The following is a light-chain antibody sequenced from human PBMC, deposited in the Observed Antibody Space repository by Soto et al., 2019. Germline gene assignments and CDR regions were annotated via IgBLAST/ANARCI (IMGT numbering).Light chain of an antibody. CDR3: SLYTSENTYV. V-gene: IGLV1-40*01. CDR1: SSNIGAGND. J-gene: IGLJ1*01. Sequence: QYMVTQPPSVSGAPGQRVTISCTGSSSNIGAGNDVHWYQQLPGTAPKLLIYANINRPSGVPGRFSGSKSGTSASLAITGLQAADEADYYCSLYTSENTYVFGTGTKV. CDR2: ANI.